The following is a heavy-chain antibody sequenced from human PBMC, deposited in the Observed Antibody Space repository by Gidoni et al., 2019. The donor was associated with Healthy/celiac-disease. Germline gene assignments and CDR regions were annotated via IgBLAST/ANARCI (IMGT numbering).Heavy chain of an antibody. V-gene: IGHV3-9*01. CDR2: ISWNSGSI. CDR1: GFTFDDYA. Sequence: EVQLVESGGGLVQPGRSLRLSCAASGFTFDDYAMHWVRQAPGKGLEWVSGISWNSGSIGYADSVKGRFTISRDNAKNSLYLQMNSLRAEDTALYYCAKGGTAAAGEFDYWGQGTLVTVSS. D-gene: IGHD6-25*01. J-gene: IGHJ4*02. CDR3: AKGGTAAAGEFDY.